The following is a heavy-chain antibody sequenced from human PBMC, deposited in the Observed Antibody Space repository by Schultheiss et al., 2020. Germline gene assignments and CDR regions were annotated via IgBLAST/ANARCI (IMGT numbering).Heavy chain of an antibody. V-gene: IGHV4-30-2*01. Sequence: SETLSLTCTVSGGSISSGGYSWSWIRQPPGKGLEWIGYIYHSGSTYYNPSLKSRVTISVDRSKNQFSLKLSSVTAADTAVYYCAREDCSGGSCYFDYWGQGPLVTVSS. D-gene: IGHD2-15*01. CDR1: GGSISSGGYS. J-gene: IGHJ4*02. CDR2: IYHSGST. CDR3: AREDCSGGSCYFDY.